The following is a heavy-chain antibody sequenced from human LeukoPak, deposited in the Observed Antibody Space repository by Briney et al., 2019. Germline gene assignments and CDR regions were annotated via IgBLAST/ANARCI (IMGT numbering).Heavy chain of an antibody. CDR2: MNPNSGNT. V-gene: IGHV1-8*01. Sequence: ASVKVSCKASGYTFTSYDINWVRQVTGKGLEWMGWMNPNSGNTGYAQKFQGRVTMTRNTSISTAYMELSSLRSEDTAVYYCARWGAAGTWGYYYYYYMDVWGKGTTVTVSS. CDR3: ARWGAAGTWGYYYYYYMDV. CDR1: GYTFTSYD. J-gene: IGHJ6*03. D-gene: IGHD6-13*01.